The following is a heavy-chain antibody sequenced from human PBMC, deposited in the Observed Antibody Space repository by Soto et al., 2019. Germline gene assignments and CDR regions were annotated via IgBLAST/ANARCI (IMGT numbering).Heavy chain of an antibody. D-gene: IGHD6-13*01. CDR1: GGTFSSYA. J-gene: IGHJ5*02. CDR2: IIPIFGTV. V-gene: IGHV1-69*13. CDR3: ARSMTAAGHNWFDP. Sequence: SVKVSCKASGGTFSSYAISWVRQAPGQGLEWMGGIIPIFGTVYYAQKFQGRVTMTADESTSTAYMELNSLRSDDTAVYYCARSMTAAGHNWFDPWGQGTLVTVSS.